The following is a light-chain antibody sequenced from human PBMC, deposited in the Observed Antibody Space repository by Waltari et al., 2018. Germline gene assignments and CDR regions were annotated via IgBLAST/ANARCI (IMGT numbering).Light chain of an antibody. J-gene: IGKJ4*01. CDR1: QSVSSY. CDR3: QSYSSSPLT. Sequence: VLLTQSPATLSLSPGERATLSCRASQSVSSYLAWYQQKPGQAPRLLLYGASNRATGIPERFSGSGSGTYFTLTISSLEPEDFAVYFCQSYSSSPLTFGGRTKVEIE. CDR2: GAS. V-gene: IGKV3-20*01.